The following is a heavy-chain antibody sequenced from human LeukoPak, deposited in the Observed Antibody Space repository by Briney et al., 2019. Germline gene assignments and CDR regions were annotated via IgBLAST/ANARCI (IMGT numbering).Heavy chain of an antibody. V-gene: IGHV1-2*04. D-gene: IGHD7-27*01. CDR3: ARDNWGLFDP. J-gene: IGHJ5*02. CDR2: INPNSGGT. Sequence: ASVKVSCKASGYTFTGYYMHWVRQAPGQGLEWMGWINPNSGGTNYAQKFQGWVTMTRDMSISTAYMELSRLRSDDTAVYYCARDNWGLFDPWGQGTLVTVSS. CDR1: GYTFTGYY.